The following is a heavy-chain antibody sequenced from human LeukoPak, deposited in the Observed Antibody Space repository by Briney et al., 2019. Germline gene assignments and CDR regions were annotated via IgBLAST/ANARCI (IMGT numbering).Heavy chain of an antibody. CDR3: VSDLCGGDDQ. V-gene: IGHV3-74*01. CDR2: IDEDGKTI. J-gene: IGHJ5*02. CDR1: GFTFNSYW. Sequence: PGGSLRLSSAAPGFTFNSYWMHRVRQAPGKGLVWVSRIDEDGKTIDYADSVKGRFTISRDNAKDTLYLQMSSLRDEDTAVYYCVSDLCGGDDQWGRGTLVTVSS. D-gene: IGHD3-3*01.